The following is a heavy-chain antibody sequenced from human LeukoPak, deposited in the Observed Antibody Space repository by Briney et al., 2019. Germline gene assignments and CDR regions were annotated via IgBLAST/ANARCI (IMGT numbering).Heavy chain of an antibody. CDR2: IYTSGST. V-gene: IGHV4-61*02. D-gene: IGHD6-19*01. CDR3: AGEHSSGLYFYY. Sequence: SETLSLTCTVSGGSISSGSYYWSWIRQPAGKGLEWIGRIYTSGSTNYNPSLKSRVTISVDTSKNQFSLKLSSVTAADTAVYYGAGEHSSGLYFYYWGQGTLVTVSS. J-gene: IGHJ4*02. CDR1: GGSISSGSYY.